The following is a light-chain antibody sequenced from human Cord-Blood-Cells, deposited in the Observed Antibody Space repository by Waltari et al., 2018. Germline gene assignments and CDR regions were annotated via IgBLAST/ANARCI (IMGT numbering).Light chain of an antibody. CDR3: QQYNNWPMYT. CDR2: GAS. Sequence: PATLSVSPGERATLSCRASQSVSSNLAWYQQKPGQAPRLLIYGASTRATGIPARFSGSGSGTEFTLTISSLQSEDFAVYYCQQYNNWPMYTFGQGTKLEIK. V-gene: IGKV3-15*01. J-gene: IGKJ2*01. CDR1: QSVSSN.